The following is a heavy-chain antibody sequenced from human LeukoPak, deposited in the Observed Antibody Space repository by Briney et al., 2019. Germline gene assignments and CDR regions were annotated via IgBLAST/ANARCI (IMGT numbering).Heavy chain of an antibody. CDR3: TRGVSGWYWGAFDY. Sequence: GASVKVSCKASGYTFTSYDINWVRQATGQGLEWMGWMNPNSGNTGYAQKFQGRVTVTRNTSISTAYMELSSLRSEDTAVCYCTRGVSGWYWGAFDYWGQGTLVTVSS. CDR1: GYTFTSYD. D-gene: IGHD6-19*01. V-gene: IGHV1-8*01. J-gene: IGHJ4*02. CDR2: MNPNSGNT.